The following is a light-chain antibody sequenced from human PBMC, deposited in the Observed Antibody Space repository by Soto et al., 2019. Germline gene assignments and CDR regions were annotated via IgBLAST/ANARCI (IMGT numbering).Light chain of an antibody. J-gene: IGKJ1*01. Sequence: EIVMAHSPATLSVSPGERAALSFRASQSVSSYLAWYQQKPGQAPRLLIYGASTRATDIPARFSGSGSGTEFTLTISSLQPEDVAIYYCQQYFSTRWTFGQGTKVDIK. CDR2: GAS. CDR1: QSVSSY. V-gene: IGKV3-15*01. CDR3: QQYFSTRWT.